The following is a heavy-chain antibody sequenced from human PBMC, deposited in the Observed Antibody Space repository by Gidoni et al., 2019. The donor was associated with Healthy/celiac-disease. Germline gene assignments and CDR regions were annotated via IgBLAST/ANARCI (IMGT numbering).Heavy chain of an antibody. D-gene: IGHD3-22*01. V-gene: IGHV3-21*01. CDR3: AITDSSGYSELRFDP. CDR1: GFTFSSYS. CDR2: ISSSSSYI. Sequence: EVQLVESGGGLVKPGGSLRLSCAASGFTFSSYSMNWVRQAPGKGLEGVSSISSSSSYIYYADSVKGRFTISRDNAKNSLYLQMNSLRAEDTAVYYCAITDSSGYSELRFDPWGQGTLVTVSS. J-gene: IGHJ5*02.